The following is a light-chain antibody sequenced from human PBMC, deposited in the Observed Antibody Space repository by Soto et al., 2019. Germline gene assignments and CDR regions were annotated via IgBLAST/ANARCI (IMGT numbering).Light chain of an antibody. CDR3: QQYATAPLT. V-gene: IGKV3-20*01. Sequence: EIVLTQSPGTLSLSPGEGATLSCRASQSVPKNYLGWYKQKTGQAPRLLIYDASNRATDVPEWFCGSGSETDFTLIISGLEPEDFAVYYCQQYATAPLTFGGGTKLEIK. J-gene: IGKJ4*01. CDR2: DAS. CDR1: QSVPKNY.